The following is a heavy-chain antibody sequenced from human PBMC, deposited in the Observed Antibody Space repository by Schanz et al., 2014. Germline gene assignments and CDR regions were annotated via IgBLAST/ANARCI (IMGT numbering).Heavy chain of an antibody. Sequence: QVQLVESGGGVVQPGGSLRLSCAASGFTFSNYGMHWVRQAPGKGLEWVAFIRYDGNNKYYADSVKGRFTISRDNAKNSLYLVMTSLRGEDTAVYYCARENLNWEAFDIWGQGTVVTVSS. CDR1: GFTFSNYG. D-gene: IGHD7-27*01. CDR3: ARENLNWEAFDI. V-gene: IGHV3-30*02. J-gene: IGHJ3*02. CDR2: IRYDGNNK.